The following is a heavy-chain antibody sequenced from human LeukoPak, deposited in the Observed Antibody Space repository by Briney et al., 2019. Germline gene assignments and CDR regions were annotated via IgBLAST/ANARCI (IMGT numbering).Heavy chain of an antibody. CDR2: IYTSGST. J-gene: IGHJ3*02. V-gene: IGHV4-4*07. D-gene: IGHD1-26*01. CDR1: GGSISSYY. CDR3: ARGSGSYYVPDDAFDI. Sequence: SETLSLTCTVSGGSISSYYWSWIRQPAGKGLEWIGRIYTSGSTNYNPSLKSRVTMSVDTSKNQFSLKLSSVTAADTAVYYCARGSGSYYVPDDAFDIWGQGTTVTVSS.